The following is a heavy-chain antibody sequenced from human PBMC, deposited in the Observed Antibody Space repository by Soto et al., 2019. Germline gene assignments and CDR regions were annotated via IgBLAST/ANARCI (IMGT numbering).Heavy chain of an antibody. CDR1: GFTFDYYW. D-gene: IGHD4-17*01. J-gene: IGHJ3*01. CDR3: ARGYGVKSGTFDF. V-gene: IGHV3-74*01. Sequence: GGSLRLSCAASGFTFDYYWMHWVRQAPGKGLVWVSRVHSGGTTTTYADSVKGRFTISRDNARNTVSLQMNSLRGEDTAVYYCARGYGVKSGTFDFWGQGTMVTVSS. CDR2: VHSGGTTT.